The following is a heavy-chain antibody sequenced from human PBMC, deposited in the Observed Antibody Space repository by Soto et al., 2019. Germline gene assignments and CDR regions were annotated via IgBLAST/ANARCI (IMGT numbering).Heavy chain of an antibody. CDR1: GGSLTNDF. CDR2: IRYSGKT. Sequence: QVQLQESGPGLVEPSETLSLTCTVSGGSLTNDFWTWIRQSPGKGLEWIAYIRYSGKTGYNPSLTSRVTISLDTPKNQCSLKLTSVTAADTAIYYCARFQYTVVTPFDLWGQGTMVIVSS. V-gene: IGHV4-59*01. J-gene: IGHJ3*01. D-gene: IGHD2-21*02. CDR3: ARFQYTVVTPFDL.